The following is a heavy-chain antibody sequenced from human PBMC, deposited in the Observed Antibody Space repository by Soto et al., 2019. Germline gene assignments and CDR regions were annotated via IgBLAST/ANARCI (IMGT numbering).Heavy chain of an antibody. V-gene: IGHV4-39*01. D-gene: IGHD3-10*01. J-gene: IGHJ6*03. CDR2: IYYSGST. Sequence: SETLSLTCTVSGGSISSSSYYWGWIRQPPGKGLEWIGSIYYSGSTYYNPSLKSRVTISVDTSKNQFSLKLSSVTAADTAVYYCARHPHPYGSGSYPVGYYYYMDVWGKGTTVTVSS. CDR1: GGSISSSSYY. CDR3: ARHPHPYGSGSYPVGYYYYMDV.